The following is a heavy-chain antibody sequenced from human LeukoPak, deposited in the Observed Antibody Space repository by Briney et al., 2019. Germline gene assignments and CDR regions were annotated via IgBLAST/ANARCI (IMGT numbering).Heavy chain of an antibody. CDR3: ARYYSGWYYFDY. V-gene: IGHV1-69*13. Sequence: ASVKVSCKASGGTFSSYAISWVRQAPGQGLEWMGGIIPIFGTANYAQKFQGRVTITADESTSTAYMELSSLSSEDTAVYYCARYYSGWYYFDYWGQGTLVTVSS. CDR2: IIPIFGTA. D-gene: IGHD6-19*01. J-gene: IGHJ4*02. CDR1: GGTFSSYA.